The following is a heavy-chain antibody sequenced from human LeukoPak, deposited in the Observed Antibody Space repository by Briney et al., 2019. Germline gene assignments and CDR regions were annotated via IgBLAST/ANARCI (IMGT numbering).Heavy chain of an antibody. D-gene: IGHD7-27*01. CDR2: ISGSGGST. CDR1: GFTFSSYW. V-gene: IGHV3-23*01. CDR3: AKKGHLPGDDETFDY. Sequence: GGSLRLSCAASGFTFSSYWMSWVRQAPGKGLEWVSAISGSGGSTYYADSVKGRFTISRDNSKNTLYLQMNSLRAEDTAVYYCAKKGHLPGDDETFDYWGQGTLVTVSS. J-gene: IGHJ4*02.